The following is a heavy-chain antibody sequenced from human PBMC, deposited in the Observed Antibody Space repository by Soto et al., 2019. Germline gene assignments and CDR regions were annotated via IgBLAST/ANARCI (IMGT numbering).Heavy chain of an antibody. CDR3: ARQGSNGAYYYYGMDV. V-gene: IGHV5-51*01. J-gene: IGHJ6*02. CDR2: IYPGDSDT. CDR1: GYRFSSYW. Sequence: GESLKISCQGSGYRFSSYWIAWVRQMPGKGLEWMGIIYPGDSDTIYSPSFQGQVTFSVDKSTSTAYLQWSSLKASDTAMYYCARQGSNGAYYYYGMDVWGQGTTVTV. D-gene: IGHD2-8*01.